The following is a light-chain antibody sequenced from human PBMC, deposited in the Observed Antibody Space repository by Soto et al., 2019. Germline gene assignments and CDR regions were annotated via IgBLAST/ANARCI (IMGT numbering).Light chain of an antibody. J-gene: IGKJ4*01. CDR2: DAS. V-gene: IGKV1-33*01. Sequence: DIQMTQSPSSLSASVGDRVTITCRASQSISSYLNWYQQKPGKAPKLLIYDASNLETGVPSMFSGSGSGTDFTFTISSLQPEDIATYYCQQYDNLPLTFGGGTKVDIK. CDR3: QQYDNLPLT. CDR1: QSISSY.